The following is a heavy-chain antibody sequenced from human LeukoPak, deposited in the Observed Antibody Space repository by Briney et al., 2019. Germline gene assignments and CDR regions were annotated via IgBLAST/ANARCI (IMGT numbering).Heavy chain of an antibody. CDR1: GGSISSSSYY. J-gene: IGHJ5*02. CDR2: IYYSGST. CDR3: ARFLRGGDNWFDP. D-gene: IGHD2-21*01. Sequence: KPSETLSLTCTVSGGSISSSSYYWGWIRQPPGKGLEWIGSIYYSGSTYYNPSLKSRVTISVDTSKNQFSLKLSSVTAADTAVYYCARFLRGGDNWFDPWGQGTLVTVSS. V-gene: IGHV4-39*07.